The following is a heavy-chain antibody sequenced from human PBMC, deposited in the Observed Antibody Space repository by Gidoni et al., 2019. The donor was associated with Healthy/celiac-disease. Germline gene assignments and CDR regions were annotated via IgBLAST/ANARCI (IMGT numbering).Heavy chain of an antibody. J-gene: IGHJ4*02. V-gene: IGHV1-2*02. D-gene: IGHD3-9*01. CDR3: ARGYYDILTGYYNSYYFDY. Sequence: QVQLVQSGAEVKKPGASVKVSCKASGYSFTGSYMHWVRQAPGQGLEWMGWINPNSGGTNYEQKFQGRVTMTRESSISTAYMELSRLRSDDTAVYYCARGYYDILTGYYNSYYFDYWGQGTLVTVSS. CDR1: GYSFTGSY. CDR2: INPNSGGT.